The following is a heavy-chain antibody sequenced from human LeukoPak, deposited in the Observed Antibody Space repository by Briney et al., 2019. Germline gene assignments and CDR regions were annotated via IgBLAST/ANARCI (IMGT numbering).Heavy chain of an antibody. J-gene: IGHJ4*02. CDR3: ARGFIGRERRTRLPAAVGSGVFDY. CDR2: INHSGST. V-gene: IGHV4-34*01. Sequence: SETLSLTCAVYGGSFSGYYWSWIRQPPGKGLEWIGEINHSGSTNYNPSLKSRVTISVDTSKNQFSLKLSSVTAADTAVYYCARGFIGRERRTRLPAAVGSGVFDYWGQGTLVTVSS. D-gene: IGHD2-2*01. CDR1: GGSFSGYY.